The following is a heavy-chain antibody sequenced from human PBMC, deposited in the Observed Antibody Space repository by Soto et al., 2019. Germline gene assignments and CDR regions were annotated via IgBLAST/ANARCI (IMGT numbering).Heavy chain of an antibody. D-gene: IGHD4-4*01. CDR2: ISAYNGNT. J-gene: IGHJ4*02. Sequence: QVQLVQSGAEVKKPGASVRVSCKASGYTFTTYGISWVRQAPGQGLEWMGWISAYNGNTNNAQKLQGRVTMTTDTSTSTAYMELRSPRSDDTAVFYCARDHRPTTVTQYYFDYWGQGTLVTVSS. CDR1: GYTFTTYG. CDR3: ARDHRPTTVTQYYFDY. V-gene: IGHV1-18*01.